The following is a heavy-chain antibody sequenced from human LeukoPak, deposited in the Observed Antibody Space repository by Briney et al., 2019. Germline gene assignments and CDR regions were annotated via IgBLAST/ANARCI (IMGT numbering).Heavy chain of an antibody. D-gene: IGHD6-13*01. V-gene: IGHV1-46*01. CDR3: ARPESYSSSWYTDDAFDI. CDR2: INPSGGST. Sequence: EASVKASCKASGYTFTGYYMHWVRQAPGQGLEWMGIINPSGGSTSYAQKFQGRVTMTRDTSTSTVYMELSSLRSEDTAVYYCARPESYSSSWYTDDAFDIWGQGTMVTVSS. J-gene: IGHJ3*02. CDR1: GYTFTGYY.